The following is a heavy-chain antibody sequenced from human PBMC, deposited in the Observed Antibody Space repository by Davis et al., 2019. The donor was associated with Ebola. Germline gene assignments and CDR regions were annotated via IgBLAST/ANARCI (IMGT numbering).Heavy chain of an antibody. CDR3: AKGGARYFYHYYGMDV. Sequence: GESLKTSCAASGFTFSSYSLNWVRQAPGKGLEWVSYISSSSSTIYYADSVKGRFTISRDNAKHSLYLQMNSLRAEDTAVYYGAKGGARYFYHYYGMDVWGQGTTVTVSS. CDR1: GFTFSSYS. V-gene: IGHV3-48*01. D-gene: IGHD2/OR15-2a*01. CDR2: ISSSSSTI. J-gene: IGHJ6*02.